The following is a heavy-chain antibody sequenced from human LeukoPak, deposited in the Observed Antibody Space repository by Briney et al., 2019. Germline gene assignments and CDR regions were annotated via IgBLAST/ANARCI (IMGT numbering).Heavy chain of an antibody. CDR3: ARDSLQLDVRWDNSFDS. D-gene: IGHD4-23*01. CDR2: INYSGST. CDR1: GGSISNYY. V-gene: IGHV4-59*01. J-gene: IGHJ3*01. Sequence: PSETLSLTCTVSGGSISNYYWSWIRQPPGKGLEWIGNINYSGSTNYNPSLKSRVTISVDTSRNQFSLQLSSVTAADTAVYYCARDSLQLDVRWDNSFDSWGQGTMVTVSS.